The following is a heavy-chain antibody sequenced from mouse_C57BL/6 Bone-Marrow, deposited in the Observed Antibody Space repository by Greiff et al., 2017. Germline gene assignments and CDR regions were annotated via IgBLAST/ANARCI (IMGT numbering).Heavy chain of an antibody. V-gene: IGHV1-80*01. J-gene: IGHJ1*03. D-gene: IGHD4-1*02. CDR3: ARAPTGTTWYFDV. CDR2: IYPGDGDT. CDR1: GYAFSSYW. Sequence: QVQLQQSGAELVKPGASVKISCKASGYAFSSYWMHWVKQRPGQGLEWIGQIYPGDGDTNYNGKFKGKATLTADKSSSTAYMQLSSLTSEDSAVYFCARAPTGTTWYFDVWGTGTTVTVSS.